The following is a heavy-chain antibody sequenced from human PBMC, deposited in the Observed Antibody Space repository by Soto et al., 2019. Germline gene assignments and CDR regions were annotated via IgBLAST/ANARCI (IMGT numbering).Heavy chain of an antibody. J-gene: IGHJ4*02. D-gene: IGHD3-10*01. CDR3: AKDPSGTFDY. CDR2: ISGSGGST. Sequence: GGSPRLSCAASGFTFSSYAMSWVRQAPGKGLEWVSAISGSGGSTYYADSVKGRFTISRDNSKNTLYLQMNSPRAEDTAVYYCAKDPSGTFDYWGQGTLVTVSS. V-gene: IGHV3-23*01. CDR1: GFTFSSYA.